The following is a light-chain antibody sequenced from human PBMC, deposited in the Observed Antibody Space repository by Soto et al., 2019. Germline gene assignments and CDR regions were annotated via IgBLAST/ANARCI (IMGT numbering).Light chain of an antibody. V-gene: IGKV1-6*01. CDR2: AAS. CDR3: LQDYDYPLP. CDR1: QGIRND. J-gene: IGKJ4*01. Sequence: AIQMTQSPSSLSASVGDRVTITCRASQGIRNDLGWYQQRPGKAPKVLIYAASTVRSGVPSRFSGSGYGTDFTLTISSLQPEDFATYYCLQDYDYPLPFGGGTKVEI.